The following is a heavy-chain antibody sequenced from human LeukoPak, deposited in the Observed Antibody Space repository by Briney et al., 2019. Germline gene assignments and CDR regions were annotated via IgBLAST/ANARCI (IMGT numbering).Heavy chain of an antibody. CDR2: IIPILGIT. CDR3: ARDRCSSTSCRKGYNWFDP. J-gene: IGHJ5*02. Sequence: GASVKVSCKASGGTFSSYAISWVRQAPGQGLEWMGRIIPILGITNYAQKFQGRVTITADESTSTAYMELSSLRSEDTAVYYCARDRCSSTSCRKGYNWFDPWGQGTLVTVSS. D-gene: IGHD2-2*01. CDR1: GGTFSSYA. V-gene: IGHV1-69*04.